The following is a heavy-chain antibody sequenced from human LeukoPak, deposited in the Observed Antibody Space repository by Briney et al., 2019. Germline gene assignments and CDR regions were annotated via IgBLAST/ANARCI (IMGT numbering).Heavy chain of an antibody. CDR3: ARDLRYSSGWSASGMDV. Sequence: GASVKVSCKASGYSFTDYYIHWVRQAPGQGLEWMGGINPNSGGTNYAQNFQGRVTMTRDTSISTAYMDLRSLRSDDTAVYYCARDLRYSSGWSASGMDVWGKGTTVTISS. D-gene: IGHD6-19*01. CDR2: INPNSGGT. J-gene: IGHJ6*03. CDR1: GYSFTDYY. V-gene: IGHV1-2*02.